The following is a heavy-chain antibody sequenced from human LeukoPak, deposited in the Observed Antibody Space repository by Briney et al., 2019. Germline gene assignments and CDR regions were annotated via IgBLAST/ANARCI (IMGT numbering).Heavy chain of an antibody. CDR3: ARSLGWENFDY. V-gene: IGHV1-2*02. CDR2: INPNSGGT. CDR1: GYTFSGYY. Sequence: ASVKVSCNASGYTFSGYYMHWVRQAPGQGPEWMGWINPNSGGTNFAQTFQGRVNMTRDTSISTAYMELSRLRSDDTAVYYCARSLGWENFDYWGQGTLVTVSS. D-gene: IGHD3/OR15-3a*01. J-gene: IGHJ4*02.